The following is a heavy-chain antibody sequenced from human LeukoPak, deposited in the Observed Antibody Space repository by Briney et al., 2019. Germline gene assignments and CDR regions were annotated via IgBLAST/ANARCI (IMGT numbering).Heavy chain of an antibody. CDR2: ISSSSTYM. V-gene: IGHV3-21*06. CDR3: ARGPKSEWLQSYFDY. CDR1: SFTFSAYV. J-gene: IGHJ4*02. Sequence: GGSLRLSCAASSFTFSAYVMHWVRQAPGRGLEWVSSISSSSTYMSYADSVKGRFTVSRDNAENSLYLQMSGLRGEDTAVYYCARGPKSEWLQSYFDYWGQGALVAVSS. D-gene: IGHD5-12*01.